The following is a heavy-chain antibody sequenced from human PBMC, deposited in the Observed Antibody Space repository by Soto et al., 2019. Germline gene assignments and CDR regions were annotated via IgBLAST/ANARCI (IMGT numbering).Heavy chain of an antibody. D-gene: IGHD3-22*01. CDR2: IYYSGST. V-gene: IGHV4-59*01. CDR3: ARSDYYDSSGYTTYDY. J-gene: IGHJ4*02. CDR1: GGSISSYY. Sequence: QVQLQESGPGLVKPSETLSLTCTVSGGSISSYYWSWIRQPPGKGLEWIGYIYYSGSTNYNPSLKSRVTISVDTSKNQFSLKLSSVTAADTAVYYCARSDYYDSSGYTTYDYWGQGTLVTVSS.